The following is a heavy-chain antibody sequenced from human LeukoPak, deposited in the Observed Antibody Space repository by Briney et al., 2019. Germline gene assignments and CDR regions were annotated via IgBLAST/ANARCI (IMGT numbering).Heavy chain of an antibody. V-gene: IGHV3-48*03. Sequence: GGSRRLSCAASGFTFSSYEMNWVRQAPGKGLEWVSFISSSGTGTYYVDSVKGRFTISRDNAKNSLYLQMNSLRAEDTAVYYCAKSGAAAGFDPWGQGTLVTVSS. CDR1: GFTFSSYE. CDR2: ISSSGTGT. D-gene: IGHD6-13*01. J-gene: IGHJ5*02. CDR3: AKSGAAAGFDP.